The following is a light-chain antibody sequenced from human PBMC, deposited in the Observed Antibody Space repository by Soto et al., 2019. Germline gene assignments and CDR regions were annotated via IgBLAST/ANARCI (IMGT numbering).Light chain of an antibody. CDR2: EVS. Sequence: QPVLTQPPSASGSPGQSVTISCTGTSRDVGGYNYVSWYQQHPGKAPKLMIYEVSKRPSGVPDRFSGSKSGNTASLTVSGLQAEDEADYYCSSYASSVVVFGGGTKLTVL. J-gene: IGLJ2*01. V-gene: IGLV2-8*01. CDR3: SSYASSVVV. CDR1: SRDVGGYNY.